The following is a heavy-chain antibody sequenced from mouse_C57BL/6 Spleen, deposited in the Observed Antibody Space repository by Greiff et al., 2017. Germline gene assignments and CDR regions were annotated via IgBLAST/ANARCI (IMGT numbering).Heavy chain of an antibody. CDR3: ARQGDSSGFFDY. CDR1: GFTFSSYG. V-gene: IGHV5-6*01. Sequence: EVKLVESGGDLVKPGGSLKLSCAASGFTFSSYGMSWVRQTPDKRLEWVATISSGGSYTYYPDSVKGRFTISRDNAKNTLYLQMSSLKSEDTAMYYCARQGDSSGFFDYWGQGTTRTVSS. J-gene: IGHJ2*01. CDR2: ISSGGSYT. D-gene: IGHD3-2*02.